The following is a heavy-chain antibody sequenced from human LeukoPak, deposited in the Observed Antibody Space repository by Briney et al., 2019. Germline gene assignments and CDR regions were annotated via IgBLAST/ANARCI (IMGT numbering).Heavy chain of an antibody. CDR2: IYSGGST. CDR3: ARVGKYGDLYY. Sequence: GGSLRLSCAASGFTFSSYAMSWVRQAPGKGLEWVSVIYSGGSTYYADSVKGRFTISRDNSKNTLYLQMNSLRAGDTAVYYCARVGKYGDLYYWGQGTLVTVSS. CDR1: GFTFSSYA. V-gene: IGHV3-66*01. D-gene: IGHD4-17*01. J-gene: IGHJ4*02.